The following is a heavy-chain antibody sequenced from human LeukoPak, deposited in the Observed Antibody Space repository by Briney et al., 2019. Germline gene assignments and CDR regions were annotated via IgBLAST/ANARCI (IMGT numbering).Heavy chain of an antibody. CDR3: ARVSYGDYFDY. CDR2: INPSGGST. V-gene: IGHV1-46*01. J-gene: IGHJ4*02. Sequence: ASVKVSCKASGYTFTSYYMHWVRQAPGQGLEWMGIINPSGGSTSYAQKFQGRVTLTRDTSTSTVYMELSSLRSEDTTVYYCARVSYGDYFDYWGQGTLVTVSS. D-gene: IGHD4-17*01. CDR1: GYTFTSYY.